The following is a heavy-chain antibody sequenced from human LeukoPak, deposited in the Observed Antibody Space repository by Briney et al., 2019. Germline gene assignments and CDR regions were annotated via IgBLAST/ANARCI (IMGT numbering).Heavy chain of an antibody. CDR3: ARGGRYCSSTSCYGTYYYMDV. CDR1: RFTFSSYW. CDR2: IKQDGSEK. Sequence: PGGSLRLSCAASRFTFSSYWMRWVRQARGKGLEWVANIKQDGSEKYYVDSVECRLTISRDNAKNSLYLQMNILRAADTAVYYCARGGRYCSSTSCYGTYYYMDVWGKGTTVTVSS. J-gene: IGHJ6*03. V-gene: IGHV3-7*03. D-gene: IGHD2-2*01.